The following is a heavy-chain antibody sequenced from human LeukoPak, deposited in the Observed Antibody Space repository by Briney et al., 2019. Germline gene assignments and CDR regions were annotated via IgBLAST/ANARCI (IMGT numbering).Heavy chain of an antibody. CDR2: MSYDGSNK. Sequence: GGSLRLSCAASGFTFSSYGMHWVGQAPGKGLEWVAVMSYDGSNKYYADSVKGRFTISRDNSKNTLYLHMNSLRAEDTAVYYCAKDLGDLVLMVYAGFDYWGPGTLVTVSS. CDR1: GFTFSSYG. V-gene: IGHV3-30*18. D-gene: IGHD2-8*01. CDR3: AKDLGDLVLMVYAGFDY. J-gene: IGHJ4*02.